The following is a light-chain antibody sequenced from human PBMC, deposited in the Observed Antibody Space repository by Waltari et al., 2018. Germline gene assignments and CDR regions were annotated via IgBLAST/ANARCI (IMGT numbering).Light chain of an antibody. Sequence: DIVMTQSPATLSVSPGERVPLSCRASQSVRRNLAWYQQKPGQAPRLLIYGASTRATGIPARFSGSGSGTEFTLTISSLQSEDFAVYYCQQYNNWPRTFGQGTKVEIK. J-gene: IGKJ1*01. V-gene: IGKV3-15*01. CDR1: QSVRRN. CDR2: GAS. CDR3: QQYNNWPRT.